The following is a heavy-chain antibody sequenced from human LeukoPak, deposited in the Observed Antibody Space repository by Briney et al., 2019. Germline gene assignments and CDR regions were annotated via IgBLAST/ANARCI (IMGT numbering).Heavy chain of an antibody. CDR3: AREVSSRFDY. J-gene: IGHJ4*02. CDR1: GGSISSYY. Sequence: SETLSLTCTVSGGSISSYYWSWMRQPPGKGLEWIGYIYYSGSTNYNPSLKSRVTISVDTSKNKFSLKLSSVTAADTAVYYCAREVSSRFDYWGQGTLVTVSS. V-gene: IGHV4-59*01. CDR2: IYYSGST. D-gene: IGHD2-21*01.